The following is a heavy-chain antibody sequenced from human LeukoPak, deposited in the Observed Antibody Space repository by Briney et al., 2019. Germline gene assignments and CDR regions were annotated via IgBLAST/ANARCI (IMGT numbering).Heavy chain of an antibody. V-gene: IGHV3-30*18. J-gene: IGHJ6*03. D-gene: IGHD1-26*01. CDR3: AKAVSGREGATHHYYYMDV. Sequence: GGSLRLSCAASGFTFSSYGMHWVRQAPGKGLEWVAVISYDGSNKYYADSVKGRFTISRDNSKNTLYLQMNSLRAEDTAVYYCAKAVSGREGATHHYYYMDVWGKGTTVTVSS. CDR1: GFTFSSYG. CDR2: ISYDGSNK.